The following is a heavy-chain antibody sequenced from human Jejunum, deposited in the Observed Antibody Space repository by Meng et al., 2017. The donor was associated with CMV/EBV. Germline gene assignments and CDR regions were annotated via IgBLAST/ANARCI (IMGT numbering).Heavy chain of an antibody. D-gene: IGHD1/OR15-1a*01. CDR1: GFTFNAYN. CDR3: AKWLAEQSVFHY. CDR2: IYGSGHEI. J-gene: IGHJ4*02. Sequence: SCEASGFTFNAYNMTWVRQAPGKGLEWVSHIYGSGHEIHYADSVKGRFTISRDNSRNTLYLEMNSLRTEDTAVYFCAKWLAEQSVFHYWGQGTLVTVSS. V-gene: IGHV3-23*01.